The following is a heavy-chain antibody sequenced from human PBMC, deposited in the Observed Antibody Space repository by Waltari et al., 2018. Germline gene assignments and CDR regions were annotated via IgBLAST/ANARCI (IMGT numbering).Heavy chain of an antibody. J-gene: IGHJ6*02. V-gene: IGHV3-74*01. CDR1: GFTFDNYW. CDR2: IDSDGTST. CDR3: ARAALPSAAWPYYSYGMDV. D-gene: IGHD5-12*01. Sequence: EVQLVESAGGLVQPGGSLRLSCVASGFTFDNYWMHWVRQAPGKGLVCVSRIDSDGTSTSYADSVKGRFTISRDNARNTLYLQMNTLRADDTAVYYCARAALPSAAWPYYSYGMDVWGQGTTVTVSS.